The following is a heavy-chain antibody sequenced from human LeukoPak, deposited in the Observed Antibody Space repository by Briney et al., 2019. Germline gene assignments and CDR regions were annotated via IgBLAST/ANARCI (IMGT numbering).Heavy chain of an antibody. CDR2: INPSGGST. D-gene: IGHD1-26*01. CDR1: GYTFTSYY. J-gene: IGHJ4*02. V-gene: IGHV1-46*01. Sequence: GASVRVSCKASGYTFTSYYMHWVRQAPGQGLEWMGIINPSGGSTSYAQKFQGRVTMTRDTSTSTVYMELSSLRSEDTAVYYCARDLGSYYIDYWGQGTLVTVSS. CDR3: ARDLGSYYIDY.